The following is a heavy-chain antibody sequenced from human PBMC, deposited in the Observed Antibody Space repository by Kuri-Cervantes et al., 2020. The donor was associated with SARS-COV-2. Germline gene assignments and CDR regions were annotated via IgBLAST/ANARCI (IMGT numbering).Heavy chain of an antibody. Sequence: AVNVSRMRSGHTLTELSRYWVRQVPGNGLEWLGRFDPEHSERVYARKFQDRLILTEDTSTDTAYMELTSLRSDDTAMYYCTSGGVVVHKIWFDPRGPGTLVTVSS. D-gene: IGHD3-16*02. J-gene: IGHJ5*02. CDR2: FDPEHSER. CDR1: GHTLTELS. V-gene: IGHV1-24*01. CDR3: TSGGVVVHKIWFDP.